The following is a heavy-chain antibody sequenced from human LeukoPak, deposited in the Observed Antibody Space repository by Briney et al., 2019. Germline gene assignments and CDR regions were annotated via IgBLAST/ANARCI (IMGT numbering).Heavy chain of an antibody. D-gene: IGHD1-26*01. CDR1: GFTVSSNY. Sequence: GGSLRLSCAASGFTVSSNYMSWVRQAPGKGLEWVSVIYSGGSTYYADSVKGRFTISRDNSKNTLYLQMNSLRAEDTAVYYCASQPSGSHWYFDYWGQGTLVTVSS. J-gene: IGHJ4*02. CDR3: ASQPSGSHWYFDY. CDR2: IYSGGST. V-gene: IGHV3-53*01.